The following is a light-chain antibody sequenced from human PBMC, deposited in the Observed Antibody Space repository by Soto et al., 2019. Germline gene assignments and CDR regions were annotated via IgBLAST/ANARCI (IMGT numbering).Light chain of an antibody. J-gene: IGKJ5*01. CDR2: GAS. Sequence: EIVLTPSPGTLSSSPGERATLSCRAIQSVSSGYLAWYQQKPGKAPRLLIYGASNRATGIPDGFSGSGSGTDFTVTVSRLQGEDLAGYYCKQDGSSPPITFGQGTGLEI. V-gene: IGKV3-20*01. CDR1: QSVSSGY. CDR3: KQDGSSPPIT.